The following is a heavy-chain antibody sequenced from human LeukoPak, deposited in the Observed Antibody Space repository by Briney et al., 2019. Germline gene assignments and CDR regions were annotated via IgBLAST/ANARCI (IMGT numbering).Heavy chain of an antibody. J-gene: IGHJ4*02. V-gene: IGHV3-21*01. Sequence: GGSLRLSCAASGFTFSSYSMSWVRQAPGKGLEWVSSISGSSGYIYYADSVKGRFTISRDNAKKSLYLQMNSLRAENTAVYYCARLALSEYYFDYWGQGTMVGVSS. CDR3: ARLALSEYYFDY. CDR2: ISGSSGYI. CDR1: GFTFSSYS. D-gene: IGHD5-12*01.